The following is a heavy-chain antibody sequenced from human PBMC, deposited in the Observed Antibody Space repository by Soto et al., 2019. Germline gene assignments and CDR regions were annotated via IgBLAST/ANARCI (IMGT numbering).Heavy chain of an antibody. V-gene: IGHV1-18*01. CDR3: AREGWLGELLY. CDR1: GYTFSSYG. CDR2: ISGYIGNA. D-gene: IGHD3-10*01. Sequence: VQLVQSGNVVQKPGSSVKVSCKTSGYTFSSYGIIWVRQAPGQGLEWMGWISGYIGNADYAQRFRGRVNMTTDTSTTTVFMELRDLRSDDTALYFCAREGWLGELLYWGQGSLVTVS. J-gene: IGHJ4*02.